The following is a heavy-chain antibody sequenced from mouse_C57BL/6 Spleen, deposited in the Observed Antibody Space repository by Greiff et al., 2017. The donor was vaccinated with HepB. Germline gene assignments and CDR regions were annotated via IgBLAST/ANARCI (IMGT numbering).Heavy chain of an antibody. CDR1: GYTFTDYY. CDR3: ARDGTTVVATDY. CDR2: INPYNGGT. J-gene: IGHJ2*01. D-gene: IGHD1-1*01. Sequence: EVQLQQSGPVLVKPGASVKMSCKASGYTFTDYYMNWVKQSHGKSLEWIGVINPYNGGTSYNQKFKGKATLTVDKSSSTAYMELNSLTSEDSAVYYCARDGTTVVATDYWGQGTTLTVSS. V-gene: IGHV1-19*01.